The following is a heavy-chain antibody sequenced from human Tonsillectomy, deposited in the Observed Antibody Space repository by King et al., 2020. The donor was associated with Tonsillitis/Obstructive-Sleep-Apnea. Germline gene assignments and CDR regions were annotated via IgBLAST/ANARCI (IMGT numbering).Heavy chain of an antibody. V-gene: IGHV3-9*01. CDR1: GFTFDDYA. CDR3: ANPAITFGGVIARGAFDI. CDR2: ISWNSGSI. D-gene: IGHD3-16*02. J-gene: IGHJ3*02. Sequence: VQLVESGGGLVQPGRSLRLSCAASGFTFDDYAMHWVRQAPGKGLEWVSGISWNSGSIGYADSVKGRFTISRDNAKNSLYLQMNSLRAEDTALYYCANPAITFGGVIARGAFDIWGQGTMVTVSS.